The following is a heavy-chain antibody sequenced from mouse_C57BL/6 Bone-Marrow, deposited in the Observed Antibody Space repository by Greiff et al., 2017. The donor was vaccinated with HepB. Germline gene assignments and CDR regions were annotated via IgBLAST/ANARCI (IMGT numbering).Heavy chain of an antibody. J-gene: IGHJ4*01. V-gene: IGHV1-69*01. CDR2: IDPSDSYT. Sequence: QVQLQQPGAELVMPGASVKLSCKASGYTFTSYWMHWVKQRPGQGLEWIGEIDPSDSYTNYNQKFKGKSTLTVDKSSSTAYRQLSSLTSEDSAVYYCARSRRGAMDYWGQGTSVTVSS. CDR1: GYTFTSYW. CDR3: ARSRRGAMDY.